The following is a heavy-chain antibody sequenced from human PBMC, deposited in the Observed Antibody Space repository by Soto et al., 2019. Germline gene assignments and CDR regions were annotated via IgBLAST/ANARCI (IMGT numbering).Heavy chain of an antibody. CDR1: GFTFSSYW. D-gene: IGHD3-3*01. V-gene: IGHV3-74*01. Sequence: HPGGSLRLSCAASGFTFSSYWMHWVRQAPGKGLVWVSRINSDGSSTSYADSVKGRFTISRDNAKNTLYLQMNSLRAEDTAVYYCARERVTIFGGLRGWFDPWGQGTLVTVSS. CDR3: ARERVTIFGGLRGWFDP. CDR2: INSDGSST. J-gene: IGHJ5*02.